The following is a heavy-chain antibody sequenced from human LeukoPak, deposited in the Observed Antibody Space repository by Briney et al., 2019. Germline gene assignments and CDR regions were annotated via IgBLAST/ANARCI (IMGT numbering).Heavy chain of an antibody. V-gene: IGHV3-13*01. Sequence: PGGSLRLSCAASGFTLSSYDMHWVGQATGKGLEWVSAIGTAGDTYYPGSVKGRFTISRENAKNSLYLQMNSLRAEDTAVYYCAKDHVTMVRGVINDYFDYWGQVTLVTVSS. CDR1: GFTLSSYD. CDR3: AKDHVTMVRGVINDYFDY. CDR2: IGTAGDT. D-gene: IGHD3-10*01. J-gene: IGHJ4*02.